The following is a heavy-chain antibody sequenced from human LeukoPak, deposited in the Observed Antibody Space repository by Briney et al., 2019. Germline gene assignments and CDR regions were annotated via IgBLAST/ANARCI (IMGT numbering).Heavy chain of an antibody. J-gene: IGHJ4*02. CDR2: LNSDGSST. CDR3: GRAPSAAGTIDY. D-gene: IGHD6-13*01. V-gene: IGHV3-74*01. CDR1: GFTFRSYW. Sequence: GGSLRLSCADSGFTFRSYWMSWVRQAPGKGLVWVSRLNSDGSSTSYADSVRGRFTISRDNAKNTLYLQMNSLRDEDMAVYYCGRAPSAAGTIDYWGQGTLVTVSS.